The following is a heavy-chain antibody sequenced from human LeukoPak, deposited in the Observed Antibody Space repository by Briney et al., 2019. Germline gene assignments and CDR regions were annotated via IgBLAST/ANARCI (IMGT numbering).Heavy chain of an antibody. J-gene: IGHJ3*02. D-gene: IGHD6-6*01. CDR1: GFTFDDYA. Sequence: GGSLRLSCAASGFTFDDYAMHWVRQAPGKGLEWVSGISWNSGSIGYADSVKGRFTISRDNAKNSLYLQMNSLRAEGMALYYCAKEMGIAARGAFDIWGQGTMVTVSS. CDR2: ISWNSGSI. CDR3: AKEMGIAARGAFDI. V-gene: IGHV3-9*03.